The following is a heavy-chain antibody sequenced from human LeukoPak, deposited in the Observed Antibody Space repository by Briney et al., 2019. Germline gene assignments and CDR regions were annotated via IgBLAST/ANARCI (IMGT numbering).Heavy chain of an antibody. CDR1: GGSISSSSYY. CDR3: ARGWYSYGKTFDY. CDR2: IYYSGST. Sequence: SETLSLTCTVSGGSISSSSYYWGWIRQPPGKGLEWIGSIYYSGSTYYNPSLKSRVTISVDTSKNQFSLKLSSVTAADTAVYYCARGWYSYGKTFDYWGQGTLVTVSS. D-gene: IGHD5-18*01. J-gene: IGHJ4*02. V-gene: IGHV4-39*07.